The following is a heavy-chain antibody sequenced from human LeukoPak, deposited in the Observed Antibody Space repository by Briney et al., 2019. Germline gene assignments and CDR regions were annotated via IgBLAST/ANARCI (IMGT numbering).Heavy chain of an antibody. D-gene: IGHD2-2*01. J-gene: IGHJ4*02. CDR2: IKSKTDGGTT. CDR3: TTIVVVPAASGGGHY. Sequence: KTGGALRLSCTAYGFTFSNAWMSWVRQAPWKGLEWVGRIKSKTDGGTTDYAAPVKGRFTISRNDSKNTLYLQMNSLKTEDTAVYYCTTIVVVPAASGGGHYWGQGTLVTVSS. V-gene: IGHV3-15*01. CDR1: GFTFSNAW.